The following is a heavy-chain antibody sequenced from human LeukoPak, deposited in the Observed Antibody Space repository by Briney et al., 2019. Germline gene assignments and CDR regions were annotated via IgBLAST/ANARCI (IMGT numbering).Heavy chain of an antibody. J-gene: IGHJ6*02. CDR2: IYYSGST. CDR3: ARGGAHYYYGMDV. V-gene: IGHV4-59*01. Sequence: SETLSLTCTVSGGSISSYYWNWIRPPPGKGLEWIGCIYYSGSTNYNPSLKSRVTISVDTSKNQFSLKLNSVTAADTAVYYCARGGAHYYYGMDVWGQGTTVTVSS. CDR1: GGSISSYY.